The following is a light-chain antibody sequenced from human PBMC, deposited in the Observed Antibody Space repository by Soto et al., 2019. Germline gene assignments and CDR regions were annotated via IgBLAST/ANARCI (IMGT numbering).Light chain of an antibody. CDR3: GTWDNILSGVV. V-gene: IGLV1-51*01. J-gene: IGLJ2*01. CDR1: SSNIENNY. CDR2: ENN. Sequence: QSVLTQPPSVSAAPGQKVTISCSGSSSNIENNYVSWYQQFPGTAPKFLIYENNKRPSGIPDRFSGSKSGTSATLDITGLQTGDEADYYCGTWDNILSGVVFGGGTKVTVL.